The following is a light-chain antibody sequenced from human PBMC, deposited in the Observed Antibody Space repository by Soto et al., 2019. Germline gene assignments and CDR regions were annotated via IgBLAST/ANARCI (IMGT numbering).Light chain of an antibody. V-gene: IGLV2-14*01. Sequence: QSALTQPASVSGYPGQSITISCTGASSDVGAYNYVAWCQQHPGKGPKLLIYDVSNRPSGFSSRFSGSKSGNTASLTISGLRAEDEADYFRRSYTTSSTYVFGTGNKVPVL. CDR1: SSDVGAYNY. CDR2: DVS. CDR3: RSYTTSSTYV. J-gene: IGLJ1*01.